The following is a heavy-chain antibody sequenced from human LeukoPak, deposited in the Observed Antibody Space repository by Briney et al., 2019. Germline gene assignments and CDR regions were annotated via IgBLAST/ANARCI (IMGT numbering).Heavy chain of an antibody. V-gene: IGHV3-23*01. CDR2: ITGSGGST. CDR1: GGSIRSSYYY. CDR3: AKGPWGSNRYVHFED. J-gene: IGHJ4*02. D-gene: IGHD3-16*02. Sequence: ETLSLTCTVSGGSIRSSYYYWGWVRQAPGKGLEWVSGITGSGGSTYYAGSVKGRFTISRDNSKKTLNLQMNSLRAEDTAVYYCAKGPWGSNRYVHFEDWGQGTLVTVSS.